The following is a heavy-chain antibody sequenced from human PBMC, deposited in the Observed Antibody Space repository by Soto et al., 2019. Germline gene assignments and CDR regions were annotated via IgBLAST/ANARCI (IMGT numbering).Heavy chain of an antibody. Sequence: SGPTLVNPTQTLTLTCTFSGFSPSTSGMCVSWIRQPPGKALEWLALIDWDDDKYYSTSLKTRLTISKDTSKNQVVLTMTNMDPVDTATYYCARGTRYYYDSSGYYFRDAFDIWGQGTMVTVSS. CDR1: GFSPSTSGMC. CDR3: ARGTRYYYDSSGYYFRDAFDI. CDR2: IDWDDDK. V-gene: IGHV2-70*01. D-gene: IGHD3-22*01. J-gene: IGHJ3*02.